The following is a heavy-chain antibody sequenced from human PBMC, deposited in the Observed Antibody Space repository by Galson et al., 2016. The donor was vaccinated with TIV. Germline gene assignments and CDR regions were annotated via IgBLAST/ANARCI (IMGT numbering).Heavy chain of an antibody. J-gene: IGHJ3*01. V-gene: IGHV1-69*13. CDR3: AKRKSYGGDAFED. D-gene: IGHD3-16*01. CDR2: FIPLFGTA. Sequence: SVKVSCKASGDTFSSYPFNWVRQAPGQELEWVGGFIPLFGTANYAQKFQGRVTISADESTSTLYMEVRSLRSEDTAVYYCAKRKSYGGDAFEDWGQGTLVTVSS. CDR1: GDTFSSYP.